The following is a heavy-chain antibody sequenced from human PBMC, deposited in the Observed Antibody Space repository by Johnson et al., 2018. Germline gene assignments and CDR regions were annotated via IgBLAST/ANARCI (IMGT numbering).Heavy chain of an antibody. CDR2: ISYDGSNK. Sequence: QVQLVESGGGVVQPGRSLRLSCAASGFTFSSYAMHWVRQAPGKGLEWVAVISYDGSNKYYADSVKGRFTISRDNSKNTLYLQMNSLRAEDTAVYYCAREMGGYSSSWYRYYYYYMDVWGKGTTVTVSS. CDR3: AREMGGYSSSWYRYYYYYMDV. D-gene: IGHD6-13*01. CDR1: GFTFSSYA. V-gene: IGHV3-30-3*01. J-gene: IGHJ6*03.